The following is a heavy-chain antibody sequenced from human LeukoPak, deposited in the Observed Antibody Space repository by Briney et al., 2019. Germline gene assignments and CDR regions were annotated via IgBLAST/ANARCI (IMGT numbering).Heavy chain of an antibody. CDR1: GLTVSTNY. J-gene: IGHJ3*02. CDR3: ARGGVLLFAFDI. D-gene: IGHD3-10*01. Sequence: PGGSLRLSCAASGLTVSTNYMNWVRQAPGKGLEWVSVVYMGGTTYYADSVKGRFTISRDNSKNTLYLQMNSLRAEDTAVYYCARGGVLLFAFDIWGQGTMVTVSS. V-gene: IGHV3-66*01. CDR2: VYMGGTT.